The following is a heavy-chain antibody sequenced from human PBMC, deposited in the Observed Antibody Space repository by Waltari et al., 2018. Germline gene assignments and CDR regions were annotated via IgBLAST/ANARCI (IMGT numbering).Heavy chain of an antibody. CDR2: IIPIRGIA. V-gene: IGHV1-69*08. J-gene: IGHJ4*02. D-gene: IGHD3-22*01. Sequence: QVQLVQSGAEVKKPGSSVKVSCKASGGTFSSYTISWVRQAPGQGLEWMGRIIPIRGIANYAQKFQGRVTITADKSTSTAYMELSSLRSEDTAVYYCAREVGNYYDSSGYYYGYWGQGTLVTVSS. CDR3: AREVGNYYDSSGYYYGY. CDR1: GGTFSSYT.